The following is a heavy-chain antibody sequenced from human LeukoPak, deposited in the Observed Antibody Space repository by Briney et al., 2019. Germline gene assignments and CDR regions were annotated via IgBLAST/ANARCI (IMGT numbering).Heavy chain of an antibody. CDR3: ARRAGAYSHPYDY. J-gene: IGHJ4*02. D-gene: IGHD4/OR15-4a*01. CDR1: GFAFSNYG. V-gene: IGHV3-53*01. Sequence: QPGRSLRLSCAASGFAFSNYGMNWVRQAPGKGLEWVSFIYSDNTHYSDSVKGRFTISRDNSKNTLYLQMNSLRAEDTAVYYCARRAGAYSHPYDYWGQGTLVTVSS. CDR2: IYSDNT.